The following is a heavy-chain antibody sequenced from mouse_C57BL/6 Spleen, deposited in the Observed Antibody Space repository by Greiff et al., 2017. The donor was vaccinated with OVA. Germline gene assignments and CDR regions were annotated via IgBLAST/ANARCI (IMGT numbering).Heavy chain of an antibody. CDR1: GYSFTGYF. Sequence: VQLQQSGPELVKPGDSVKISCKASGYSFTGYFMNWVMQSHGKSLEWIGRINPYNGDTFYNQKFKGKATLTVDKSSSTAHMELRSLTSEDSAVYYCARERAITTVVEDFDYWGQGTTLTVSS. CDR2: INPYNGDT. CDR3: ARERAITTVVEDFDY. V-gene: IGHV1-20*01. J-gene: IGHJ2*01. D-gene: IGHD1-1*01.